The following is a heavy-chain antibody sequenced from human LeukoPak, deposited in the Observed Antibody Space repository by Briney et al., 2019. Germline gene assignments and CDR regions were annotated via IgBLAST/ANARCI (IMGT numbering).Heavy chain of an antibody. V-gene: IGHV1-69*04. J-gene: IGHJ4*02. CDR2: IIPILNIP. Sequence: SVKVSCKASGGTFSSYAINWVRQAPGQGLEWMGRIIPILNIPNYAQKFQGRVTITADKSTSTAYMELSSLRSEDTAVCYCARAVDYSNYVDDYWGQGTLVTVSS. CDR1: GGTFSSYA. CDR3: ARAVDYSNYVDDY. D-gene: IGHD4-11*01.